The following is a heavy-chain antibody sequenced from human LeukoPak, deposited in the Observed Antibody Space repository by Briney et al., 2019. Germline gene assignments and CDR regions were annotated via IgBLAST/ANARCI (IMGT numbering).Heavy chain of an antibody. CDR3: TRARGNTYGYFEY. D-gene: IGHD5-18*01. Sequence: GGSLRLSCAHSRLTLSGYWMHWVRHAPRKGLVWVSRIYGDASSTSYADSVKGRFTISRDNAKNTLYLQMNSLRVEDTAVYYCTRARGNTYGYFEYWGQGTLVTVSS. V-gene: IGHV3-74*01. CDR2: IYGDASST. CDR1: RLTLSGYW. J-gene: IGHJ4*02.